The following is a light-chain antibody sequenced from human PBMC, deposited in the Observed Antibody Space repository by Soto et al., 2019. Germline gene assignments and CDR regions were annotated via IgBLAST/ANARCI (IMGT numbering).Light chain of an antibody. CDR2: KTS. J-gene: IGKJ5*01. CDR1: QRIGRS. Sequence: DIHLTQAPSTLSASVADRVTITCRASQRIGRSVAWYQQKTEKAPKLLTYKTSILENGVPSRFSGSGSGTEFTLTISSLQPDDFATYYCHQYNSYSFGQGTRLEIK. V-gene: IGKV1-5*03. CDR3: HQYNSYS.